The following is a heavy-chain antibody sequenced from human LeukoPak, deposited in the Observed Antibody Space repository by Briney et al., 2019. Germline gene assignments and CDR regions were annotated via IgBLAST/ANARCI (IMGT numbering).Heavy chain of an antibody. CDR1: GFTFSNYA. J-gene: IGHJ4*02. Sequence: PGGSLRLSCAASGFTFSNYAMSWVRQAPGKGLEWVSGNSGSGGSTYYADSVKGRFTISRDNSKNTLYLQMNSLTAEDTAVYYCAKGTLGYPYGSYLDYWGQGTLVTVSS. V-gene: IGHV3-23*01. CDR2: NSGSGGST. D-gene: IGHD5-18*01. CDR3: AKGTLGYPYGSYLDY.